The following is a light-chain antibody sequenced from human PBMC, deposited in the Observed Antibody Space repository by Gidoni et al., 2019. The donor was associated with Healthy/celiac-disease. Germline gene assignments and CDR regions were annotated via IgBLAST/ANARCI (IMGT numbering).Light chain of an antibody. J-gene: IGLJ2*01. CDR2: QDS. CDR3: QAWDSSTVV. V-gene: IGLV3-1*01. CDR1: KLGDKY. Sequence: SYELTQPPSLSVSPGQTASIPCSGAKLGDKYACLYQQKPGQSPVLVIYQDSKRPSGIPERFSGSNSGNTATLTISGTQAMDEADYYCQAWDSSTVVFGGGTKLTVL.